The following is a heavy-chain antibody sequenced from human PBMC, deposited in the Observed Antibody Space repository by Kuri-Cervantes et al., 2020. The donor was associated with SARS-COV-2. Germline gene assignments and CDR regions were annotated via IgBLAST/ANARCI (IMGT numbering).Heavy chain of an antibody. J-gene: IGHJ3*02. CDR3: ARDGRPQVVIAGLGAFDI. D-gene: IGHD2-21*01. CDR1: GFTFSSYS. Sequence: GESLKISCAASGFTFSSYSMNWVRQAPGKGLEWVSYISSSSSTIYYADSVKGRFTISGDNAKNSLYLQMNSLRAEDPAVYYCARDGRPQVVIAGLGAFDIWGQGTMVTVSS. V-gene: IGHV3-48*01. CDR2: ISSSSSTI.